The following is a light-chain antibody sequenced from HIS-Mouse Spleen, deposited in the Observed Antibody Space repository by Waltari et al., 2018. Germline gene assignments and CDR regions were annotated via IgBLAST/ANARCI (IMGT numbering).Light chain of an antibody. CDR3: SSYTSSSTVV. CDR1: SSDGGGYNY. CDR2: DVS. V-gene: IGLV2-14*03. J-gene: IGLJ2*01. Sequence: QSALTQPASVSGSPGQSIPISCTGTSSDGGGYNYVSWYQQHPGKAPKLMIYDVSNRPSGVSNRFSGSKSGNTASLTISGLQAEDEADYYCSSYTSSSTVVFGGGTKLTVL.